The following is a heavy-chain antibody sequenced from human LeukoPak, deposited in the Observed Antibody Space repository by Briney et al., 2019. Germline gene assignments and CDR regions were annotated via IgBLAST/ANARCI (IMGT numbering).Heavy chain of an antibody. CDR1: GFTFSSYS. CDR3: ASPRVYSYKNWFDP. J-gene: IGHJ5*02. Sequence: GGSLRLSCAASGFTFSSYSMNWVRQAPGKGLEWVSYISSSSSTIYYADSVKGRFTISRDNAKNSLYLQMNSLRDEDTAVYYCASPRVYSYKNWFDPWGQGTLVTVSS. V-gene: IGHV3-48*02. D-gene: IGHD5-18*01. CDR2: ISSSSSTI.